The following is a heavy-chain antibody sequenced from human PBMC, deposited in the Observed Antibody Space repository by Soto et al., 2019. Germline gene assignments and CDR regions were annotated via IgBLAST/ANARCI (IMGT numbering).Heavy chain of an antibody. Sequence: EVQLVESGGGLVQPGGSLRLSCAASGFTVSSNYMSWVRQAPGKGLEWVSVIYSGGSTYYADSVRGRFTISRDNSKNTLYLQMNSLRPEDTAVYYCARAGRIAAAGTGVDYWGQGTLVTVSS. CDR2: IYSGGST. J-gene: IGHJ4*02. D-gene: IGHD6-13*01. CDR3: ARAGRIAAAGTGVDY. CDR1: GFTVSSNY. V-gene: IGHV3-66*01.